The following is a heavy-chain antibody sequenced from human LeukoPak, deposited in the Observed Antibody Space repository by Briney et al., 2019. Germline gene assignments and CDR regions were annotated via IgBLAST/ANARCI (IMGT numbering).Heavy chain of an antibody. V-gene: IGHV3-9*01. CDR3: ARVYSSGWANDY. CDR1: GFPFDNYA. J-gene: IGHJ4*02. D-gene: IGHD6-19*01. CDR2: ISFNSDSV. Sequence: PGRSLRLSCAASGFPFDNYAMHWVRQGPGKGLEWVAGISFNSDSVGYADSVKGRFTISRDNAKSSVYLQMNSLRAEDTAVYYCARVYSSGWANDYWGQGTLVTVSS.